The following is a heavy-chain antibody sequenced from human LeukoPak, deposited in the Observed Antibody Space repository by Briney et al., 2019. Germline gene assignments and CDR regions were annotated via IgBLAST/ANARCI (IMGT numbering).Heavy chain of an antibody. CDR3: AKSYDYVWGSYRSGAFDI. J-gene: IGHJ3*02. Sequence: ASVTVSCKASGYTFTGYYMHWVRQAPGQGLEWMGWINPNSGSTNYAQKFQGRVTMTRDTSISTAYMELSRLRSDDTAVYYCAKSYDYVWGSYRSGAFDIWGQGTMVTVSS. D-gene: IGHD3-16*02. CDR2: INPNSGST. CDR1: GYTFTGYY. V-gene: IGHV1-2*02.